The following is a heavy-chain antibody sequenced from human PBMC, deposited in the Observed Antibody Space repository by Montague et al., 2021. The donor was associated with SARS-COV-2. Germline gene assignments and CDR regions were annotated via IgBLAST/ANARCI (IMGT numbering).Heavy chain of an antibody. J-gene: IGHJ5*02. Sequence: SLRLSCAASGFTFSSYAMHWVRQAPGKGLEWVAVISYDGSNKYYADSXKGRFTISRDNSKNTLYLQMNSLRAEDTAVYYCARDSHHSLLLRFGELPRQNWFDPWGQGTLVTVSS. CDR3: ARDSHHSLLLRFGELPRQNWFDP. D-gene: IGHD3-10*01. V-gene: IGHV3-30-3*01. CDR1: GFTFSSYA. CDR2: ISYDGSNK.